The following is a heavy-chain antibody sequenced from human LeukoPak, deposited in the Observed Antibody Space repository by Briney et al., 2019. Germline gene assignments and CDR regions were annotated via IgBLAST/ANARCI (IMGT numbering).Heavy chain of an antibody. J-gene: IGHJ4*02. CDR3: AKRSGINYGYFDS. Sequence: GGSLRLSCAASGFTLSTYSLNWVRQAPGKGLEWVSAISGSGGSTYYADSVKGRFTISRDNSKNTLYLQVNSLGAEDTAVYYCAKRSGINYGYFDSWGQGTLVTVSS. CDR1: GFTLSTYS. D-gene: IGHD1-26*01. CDR2: ISGSGGST. V-gene: IGHV3-23*01.